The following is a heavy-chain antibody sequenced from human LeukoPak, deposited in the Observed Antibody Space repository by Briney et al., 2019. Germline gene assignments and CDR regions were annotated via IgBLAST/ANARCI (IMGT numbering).Heavy chain of an antibody. CDR2: ISSSSSYI. V-gene: IGHV3-21*01. CDR3: AITPRRIAVPGGDY. J-gene: IGHJ4*02. Sequence: GGSLRRSCAASGFTFSSYSMNWVRQAPGKGLEWVSSISSSSSYIYYADSVKGRFTISRDNAKNSLYLQMNSLRAEDTAVYYCAITPRRIAVPGGDYWGQGTLVTVSS. D-gene: IGHD6-19*01. CDR1: GFTFSSYS.